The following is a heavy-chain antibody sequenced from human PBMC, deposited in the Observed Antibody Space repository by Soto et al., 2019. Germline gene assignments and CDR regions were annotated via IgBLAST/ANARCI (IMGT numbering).Heavy chain of an antibody. CDR1: GFTFSSNS. CDR2: ISSSSSTI. Sequence: EVQVVESGGGLVQPGGSLRLSCAAYGFTFSSNSMNWVRQAPGKGLEWISYISSSSSTIYADFVKGRFTISRDNAKNSLYLQMNSLRDEDTAVYSCARVIWSGHLTSDLWGQGTLVTVSS. V-gene: IGHV3-48*02. D-gene: IGHD3-3*01. J-gene: IGHJ5*02. CDR3: ARVIWSGHLTSDL.